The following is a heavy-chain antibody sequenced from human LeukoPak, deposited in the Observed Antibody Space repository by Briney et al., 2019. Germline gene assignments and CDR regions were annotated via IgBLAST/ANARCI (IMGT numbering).Heavy chain of an antibody. D-gene: IGHD2-15*01. V-gene: IGHV3-30-3*01. CDR2: ISYDESNK. CDR1: GFTFSSYA. CDR3: AKGRVSAAVVAASFQH. Sequence: GGSLRLSCAASGFTFSSYAMHWVRQAPGKGLEWVAVISYDESNKYYADSVKGRFTISRDNSKNTLYLQMNSLRAEDTAVYYCAKGRVSAAVVAASFQHWGQGTLVTVSS. J-gene: IGHJ1*01.